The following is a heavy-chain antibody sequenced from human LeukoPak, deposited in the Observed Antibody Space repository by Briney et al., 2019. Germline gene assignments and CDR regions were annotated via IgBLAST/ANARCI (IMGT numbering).Heavy chain of an antibody. CDR3: ARVSNEWFGWDY. D-gene: IGHD3-10*01. CDR1: GFIVSGNH. CDR2: IFSGGST. J-gene: IGHJ4*02. V-gene: IGHV3-53*01. Sequence: GGSLRLSCAVSGFIVSGNHINWVRQAPGKGLEWVSVIFSGGSTYYADSMKGRFTISRDNSKNMVFLQMNSLRVEDTAVYYCARVSNEWFGWDYWGQGTLVTVSS.